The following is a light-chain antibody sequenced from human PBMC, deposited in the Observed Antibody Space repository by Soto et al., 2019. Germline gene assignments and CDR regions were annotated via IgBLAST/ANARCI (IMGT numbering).Light chain of an antibody. Sequence: PCLASQSISTWLAWYQQKPGKAPKLLIYAASTWQSGVPSRFSGSGSGTDFTLTISCLQSEDFATYYCQQYYSHPLTFGGGTKVDI. CDR3: QQYYSHPLT. CDR1: QSISTW. V-gene: IGKV1-8*01. J-gene: IGKJ4*01. CDR2: AAS.